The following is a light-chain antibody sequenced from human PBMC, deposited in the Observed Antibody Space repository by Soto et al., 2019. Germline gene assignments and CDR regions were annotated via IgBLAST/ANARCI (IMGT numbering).Light chain of an antibody. V-gene: IGKV3-11*01. CDR3: QQRSNWPPLN. J-gene: IGKJ5*01. CDR2: DAS. Sequence: EVVLTQSPATLSLSPGDRATLSCRASQSVGNFLAWYQQKPGQSPRLLIFDASNRASGIPARFSGSGSGTVFSLTISSLEPKDFAIYYCQQRSNWPPLNFGQGTRLEIK. CDR1: QSVGNF.